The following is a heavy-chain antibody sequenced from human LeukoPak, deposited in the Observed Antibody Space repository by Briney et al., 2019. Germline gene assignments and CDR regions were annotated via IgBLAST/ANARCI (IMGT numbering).Heavy chain of an antibody. V-gene: IGHV3-21*01. J-gene: IGHJ4*02. CDR3: ARVGYDSSGYLDY. Sequence: GGSLRLSCAASGFTFSSYSMNWVRQAPGKGLEWVSSISSSSSYIYYADSVKGRFTISRDNAKNSMYLQMNRLRDEDTAVYYCARVGYDSSGYLDYWGQGTLVTVSS. CDR1: GFTFSSYS. D-gene: IGHD3-22*01. CDR2: ISSSSSYI.